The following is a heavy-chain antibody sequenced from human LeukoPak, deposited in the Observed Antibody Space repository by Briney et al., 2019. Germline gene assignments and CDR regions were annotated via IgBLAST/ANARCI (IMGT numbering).Heavy chain of an antibody. CDR2: ISHSGST. J-gene: IGHJ2*01. CDR3: ARGFDYYDSSGYLSNWYFDL. D-gene: IGHD3-22*01. V-gene: IGHV4-38-2*02. CDR1: GYSMSLAFY. Sequence: SETLSLTCTVSGYSMSLAFYWGWIRQPPGKGLEWIGSISHSGSTYYNPSLKSRVTISVDTSKNQFSLTLSSVTAADRAVYNCARGFDYYDSSGYLSNWYFDLWGRGTLVTVSS.